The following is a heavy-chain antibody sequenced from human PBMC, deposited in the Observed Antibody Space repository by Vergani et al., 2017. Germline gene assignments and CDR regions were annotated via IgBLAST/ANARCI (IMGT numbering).Heavy chain of an antibody. V-gene: IGHV3-23*01. CDR2: LTGGGGST. J-gene: IGHJ4*02. CDR1: GFTFSTYA. D-gene: IGHD1-26*01. Sequence: EVQLLESGGSLKQPGGSVRLSCAASGFTFSTYAMHWVRQAPGKGLELVSALTGGGGSTYYADSFKGRFILSRYNSRDTLYLQMNSLRPEDTATYYCVKDAGSYENFFDSWGQGTLVTVSS. CDR3: VKDAGSYENFFDS.